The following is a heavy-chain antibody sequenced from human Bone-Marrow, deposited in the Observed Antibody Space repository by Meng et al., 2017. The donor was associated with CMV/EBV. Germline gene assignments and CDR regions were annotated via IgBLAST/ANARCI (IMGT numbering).Heavy chain of an antibody. D-gene: IGHD5-18*01. Sequence: GSLRLSCAVYGGSFNGYSWTWIRQTPGKGLEWIGEYNHGGSTTYNPSLKSRVTISVDTSKNQMSLKMTSVTAADTAVYFCARGPGITAHFDHWGQGTLVTVSS. CDR1: GGSFNGYS. CDR2: YNHGGST. V-gene: IGHV4-34*01. J-gene: IGHJ4*02. CDR3: ARGPGITAHFDH.